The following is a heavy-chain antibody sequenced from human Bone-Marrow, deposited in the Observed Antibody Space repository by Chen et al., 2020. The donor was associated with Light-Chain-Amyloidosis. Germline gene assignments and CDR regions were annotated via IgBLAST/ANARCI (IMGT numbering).Heavy chain of an antibody. J-gene: IGHJ5*02. Sequence: QVLLQQSGPGLVKPSETLSLICAVSGNSISRGYFRGWLRQPPGKGLAWIGVLDFYHGGSPYYSPSLKSRVTISVDTSKNQFSLKLSSVTAADTAVYYCARGEAGYSYGISLDPWGQGTLVTVSS. CDR3: ARGEAGYSYGISLDP. V-gene: IGHV4-38-2*01. D-gene: IGHD5-18*01. CDR1: GNSISRGYF. CDR2: LDFYHGGSP.